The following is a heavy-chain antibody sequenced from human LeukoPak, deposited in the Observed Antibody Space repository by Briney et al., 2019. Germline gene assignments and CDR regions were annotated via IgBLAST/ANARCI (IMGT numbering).Heavy chain of an antibody. CDR1: GGSISSSSYY. J-gene: IGHJ6*02. CDR3: ARQSGFYSNSSYYYYGMDV. Sequence: PSETLSLTCTVSGGSISSSSYYWGWIRQPPGKGLEWIGSIYDSGSTYYNPSLKSRVTISVDTSKNQFSLKLSSVAAADTAVYYCARQSGFYSNSSYYYYGMDVWGQGTTVTVSS. D-gene: IGHD4-11*01. V-gene: IGHV4-39*01. CDR2: IYDSGST.